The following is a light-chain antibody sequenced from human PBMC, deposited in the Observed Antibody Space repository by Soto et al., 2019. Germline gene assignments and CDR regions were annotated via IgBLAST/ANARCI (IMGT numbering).Light chain of an antibody. CDR3: QVWDSSSDHWV. CDR1: NIEDKR. J-gene: IGLJ3*02. Sequence: SYELTQPPSVSVAPGKTASITCGGNNIEDKRVHWYQQMPGQAPALVIYYDADRPSWIPERFSGSNSGNTATLTISRVEVGDEAAYYCQVWDSSSDHWVFGGGTKVTVL. V-gene: IGLV3-21*04. CDR2: YDA.